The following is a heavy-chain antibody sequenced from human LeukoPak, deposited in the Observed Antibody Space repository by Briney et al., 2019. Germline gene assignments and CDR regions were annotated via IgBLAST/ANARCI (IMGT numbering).Heavy chain of an antibody. J-gene: IGHJ5*02. D-gene: IGHD3-10*01. CDR3: ARGIDRGFGSGFDP. Sequence: PGGSLRLSCAASGFTFTNYWMHWVRQDPGKGLVWVSRIKSDGSSTSYADSVKGRFTISRDNAKNTLYLQMNSLRAEDTAVYYCARGIDRGFGSGFDPWGQGTLVTVSS. CDR1: GFTFTNYW. CDR2: IKSDGSST. V-gene: IGHV3-74*01.